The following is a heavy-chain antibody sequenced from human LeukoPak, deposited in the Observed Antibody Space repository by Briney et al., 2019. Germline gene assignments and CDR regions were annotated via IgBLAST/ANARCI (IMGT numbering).Heavy chain of an antibody. CDR1: GFTFDDYA. J-gene: IGHJ4*02. V-gene: IGHV3-9*01. CDR2: ISWNSGSI. CDR3: AKDDSSGYSYYFDY. Sequence: QPGRSLRLSCAASGFTFDDYAMPWVRQAPGKGLEWVSGISWNSGSIGYADSVKGRFTISRDNAKNSLYLQMNSLRAEDTALYYCAKDDSSGYSYYFDYWGQGTLVTVSS. D-gene: IGHD3-22*01.